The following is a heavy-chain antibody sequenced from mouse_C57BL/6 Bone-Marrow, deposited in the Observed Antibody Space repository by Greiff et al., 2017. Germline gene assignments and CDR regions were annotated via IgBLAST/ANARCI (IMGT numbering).Heavy chain of an antibody. CDR3: TTGSLYYYAMDY. CDR2: IDPENGDT. V-gene: IGHV14-4*01. Sequence: VQLKESGAELVRPGASVKLSCTASGFNIKDDYMHWVKQRPEQGLEWIGWIDPENGDTEYASKFQGKATITADTFSNTAYLQLSSLTSEDTAVYYCTTGSLYYYAMDYWGQGTSVTVSS. J-gene: IGHJ4*01. D-gene: IGHD6-5*01. CDR1: GFNIKDDY.